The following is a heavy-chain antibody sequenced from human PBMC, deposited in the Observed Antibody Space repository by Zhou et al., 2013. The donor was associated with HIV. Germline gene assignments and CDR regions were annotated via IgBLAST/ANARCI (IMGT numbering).Heavy chain of an antibody. V-gene: IGHV1-69*05. D-gene: IGHD5-18*01. J-gene: IGHJ6*03. CDR1: GGTFSSYA. CDR3: ARGPYSYGWGGDYYYMDV. CDR2: IIPIFGTA. Sequence: QVQLVQSGAEVKKPGSSVKVSCKASGGTFSSYAISWVRQAPGQGLEWMGGIIPIFGTANYAQKFQGRVTITTDESTSTAYMELSSLRSEDTAVYYCARGPYSYGWGGDYYYMDVWGKGDHGSPSP.